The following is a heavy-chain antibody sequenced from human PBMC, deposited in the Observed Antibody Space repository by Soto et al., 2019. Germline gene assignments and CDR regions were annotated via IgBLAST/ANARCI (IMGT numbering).Heavy chain of an antibody. Sequence: GGSLRLSCAASGFTFSSYGMHWVRQAPGKGLEWVAVISYDGSNKYYADSVKGRFTISRDNSKNTLYLQMNSLRDEDTAVYYCAREGGSLNWFDPWGQGTLVTVSS. CDR2: ISYDGSNK. D-gene: IGHD1-26*01. J-gene: IGHJ5*02. V-gene: IGHV3-30*03. CDR3: AREGGSLNWFDP. CDR1: GFTFSSYG.